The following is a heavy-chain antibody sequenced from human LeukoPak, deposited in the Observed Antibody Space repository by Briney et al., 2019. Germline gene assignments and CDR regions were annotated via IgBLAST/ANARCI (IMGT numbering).Heavy chain of an antibody. CDR2: ISPGSDYI. D-gene: IGHD3-3*01. Sequence: GGSLRLSCEVSGFTFSAYSMNWVRQAPGKGLEWVSSISPGSDYIFYTDSVKGRFTISRDNAKNSFYLQVHSLRAEDTAVYYCARYGVSSGRSYIDSWGQGTLVTVSS. V-gene: IGHV3-21*01. CDR1: GFTFSAYS. J-gene: IGHJ4*02. CDR3: ARYGVSSGRSYIDS.